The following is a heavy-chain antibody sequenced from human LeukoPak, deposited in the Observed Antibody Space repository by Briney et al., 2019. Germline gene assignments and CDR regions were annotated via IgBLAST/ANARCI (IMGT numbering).Heavy chain of an antibody. CDR1: GGSISSYY. J-gene: IGHJ6*02. Sequence: PSETLSLTCTVSGGSISSYYWSWIRQPPGKGLEWIGYIYYSGSTTYNPSLKSRVTISVDPSKNQFSLKLSSVTAADTAVYYCARWTTVVNDYYYYYGMDVWGQGTTVTVSS. V-gene: IGHV4-59*01. D-gene: IGHD4-23*01. CDR3: ARWTTVVNDYYYYYGMDV. CDR2: IYYSGST.